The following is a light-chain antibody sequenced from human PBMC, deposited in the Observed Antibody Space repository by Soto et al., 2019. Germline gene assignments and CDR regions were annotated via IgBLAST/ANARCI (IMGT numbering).Light chain of an antibody. CDR1: QSVSRY. CDR2: DAS. CDR3: QQRATWPPGFT. Sequence: EIVLTQSPATLSLSPGERATLSCRASQSVSRYLAWYQQKPSQAPRLLIYDASNRATGIPARFSGSGSGTDFTLTISSLEPDDFAVYFCQQRATWPPGFTFGPGTKVDFK. V-gene: IGKV3-11*01. J-gene: IGKJ3*01.